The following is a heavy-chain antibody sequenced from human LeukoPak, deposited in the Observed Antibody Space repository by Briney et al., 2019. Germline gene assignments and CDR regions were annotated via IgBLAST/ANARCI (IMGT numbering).Heavy chain of an antibody. CDR3: EVTMVRGS. CDR2: ISSSSSYT. V-gene: IGHV3-21*01. D-gene: IGHD3-10*01. J-gene: IGHJ5*02. CDR1: GFTFSSYS. Sequence: PGGSLRLSCAASGFTFSSYSMNWVRQAPGKGLEWVSSISSSSSYTYYADSVKGRFTISRDNAKNSLYLQMNSLRAEDTAVYYCEVTMVRGSWGQGTLVTVSS.